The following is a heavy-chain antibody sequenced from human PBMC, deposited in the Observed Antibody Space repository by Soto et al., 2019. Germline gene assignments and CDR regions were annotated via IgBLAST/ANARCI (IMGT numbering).Heavy chain of an antibody. D-gene: IGHD3-22*01. Sequence: GGSLRLSCAASGFTFSSYGMHWVRQAPGKGLEWVAVIWYDGSNKYYADSVKGRFTISRDNSKNTLYLQMNSLRAEDTAVYYCARVWDYYDSSGYYYYYGMDVWGQGTTVTVSS. CDR2: IWYDGSNK. CDR1: GFTFSSYG. CDR3: ARVWDYYDSSGYYYYYGMDV. J-gene: IGHJ6*02. V-gene: IGHV3-33*01.